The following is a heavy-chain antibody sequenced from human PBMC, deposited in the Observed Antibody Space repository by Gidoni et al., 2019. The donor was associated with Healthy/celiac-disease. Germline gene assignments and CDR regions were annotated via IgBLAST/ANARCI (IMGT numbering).Heavy chain of an antibody. CDR3: TTDQGLAYCGGDCYSWDC. D-gene: IGHD2-21*02. Sequence: GLEWVDRIKSKTDGGTTDYAAPVKGRFTISRDDSKNTLYLQMNSLKTEDTAVYYCTTDQGLAYCGGDCYSWDCWGQGTLVTVSS. J-gene: IGHJ4*02. CDR2: IKSKTDGGTT. V-gene: IGHV3-15*01.